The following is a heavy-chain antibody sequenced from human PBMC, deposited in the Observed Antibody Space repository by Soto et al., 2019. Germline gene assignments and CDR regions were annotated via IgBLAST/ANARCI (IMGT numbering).Heavy chain of an antibody. CDR1: GDSVSNNRAT. D-gene: IGHD6-19*01. CDR3: ARDPPDFNSGFDF. V-gene: IGHV6-1*01. Sequence: SQTLSLTCAISGDSVSNNRATWNWIRQSPSGGLEWLGRTYNRSKWISDYAMSVKSRISINPDTSKNLISLHLNSVTPEDTAIYYCARDPPDFNSGFDFWGQGTPVTVSS. CDR2: TYNRSKWIS. J-gene: IGHJ4*02.